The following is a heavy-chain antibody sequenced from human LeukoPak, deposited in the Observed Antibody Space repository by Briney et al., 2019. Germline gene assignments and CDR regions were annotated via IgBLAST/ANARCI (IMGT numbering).Heavy chain of an antibody. J-gene: IGHJ4*02. CDR3: TRGDSSGYCDY. CDR1: GGSISSYY. CDR2: IYTSGST. V-gene: IGHV4-4*07. Sequence: SETLSLTCTVSGGSISSYYWSWIRQPAGKGLAWIGRIYTSGSTNYNPSLKSRVTMSVDTSKNQFSLKLSSVTAADTAVYYCTRGDSSGYCDYWGQGTLVTVSS. D-gene: IGHD3-22*01.